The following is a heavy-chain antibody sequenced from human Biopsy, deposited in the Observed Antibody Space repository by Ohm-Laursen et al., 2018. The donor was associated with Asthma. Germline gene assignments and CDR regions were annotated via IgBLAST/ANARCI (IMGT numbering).Heavy chain of an antibody. D-gene: IGHD1-26*01. V-gene: IGHV3-9*01. CDR2: ISWNSGSI. Sequence: SLRLSCAASGFTFDDYAMHWVRQAPGKGLEWVSGISWNSGSIGNADSVKGRFTISRDNAKNSLYLQMNSLRAEDTALYYCAKGEWELLEANFDYWDQGTLVTVSS. J-gene: IGHJ4*02. CDR3: AKGEWELLEANFDY. CDR1: GFTFDDYA.